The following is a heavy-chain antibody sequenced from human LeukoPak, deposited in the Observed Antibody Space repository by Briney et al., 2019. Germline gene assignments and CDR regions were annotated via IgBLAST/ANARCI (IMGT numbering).Heavy chain of an antibody. CDR1: GFTFGDYA. V-gene: IGHV3-49*03. J-gene: IGHJ4*02. D-gene: IGHD3-22*01. Sequence: PGGSLRLSCTASGFTFGDYAMSWFRQAPGKGLEWVGFIRSETYGGTTEYAASVKGRFSISRDDSKSIAYLQMNSLKTEDTAVHFCTRDPAGYAYGYSFFDYWGQGTLVTVSS. CDR3: TRDPAGYAYGYSFFDY. CDR2: IRSETYGGTT.